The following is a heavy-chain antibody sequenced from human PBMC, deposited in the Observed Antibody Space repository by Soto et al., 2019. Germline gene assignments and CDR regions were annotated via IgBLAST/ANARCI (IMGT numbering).Heavy chain of an antibody. V-gene: IGHV3-9*01. CDR3: AKVTMVSNYYNGMDV. J-gene: IGHJ6*02. CDR1: GFTFDDYG. CDR2: ISWNSGTI. Sequence: EVQLVESGGGLVQPGRSLRLSCAASGFTFDDYGMHWVRQAPGKGLEWVSGISWNSGTIGYADSVKGRFTISRDNAKNSLYLQMNSLRAEDTALYYCAKVTMVSNYYNGMDVWGQGTTVTVSS. D-gene: IGHD2-8*01.